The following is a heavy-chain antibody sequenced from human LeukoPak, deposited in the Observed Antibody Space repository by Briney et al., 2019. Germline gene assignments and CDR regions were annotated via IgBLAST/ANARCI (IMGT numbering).Heavy chain of an antibody. CDR1: GGTFSSYA. CDR2: IIPIFGTA. CDR3: ARGPGLVVVGTEYSQH. V-gene: IGHV1-69*05. J-gene: IGHJ1*01. D-gene: IGHD3-22*01. Sequence: SVKVSCKASGGTFSSYAISWVRQAPGQGLEWMGRIIPIFGTANYAQKFQGRVTITTDESTSTAYMELSTLRCEDTDVYYCARGPGLVVVGTEYSQHWGQGTLVTVSS.